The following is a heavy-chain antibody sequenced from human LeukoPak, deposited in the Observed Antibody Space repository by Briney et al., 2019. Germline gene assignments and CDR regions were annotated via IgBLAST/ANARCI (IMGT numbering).Heavy chain of an antibody. CDR3: AKTPNSYTSGWYDY. V-gene: IGHV3-23*01. D-gene: IGHD6-19*01. Sequence: GGSLRLSCAASGFTFSSYPMSWVRQAPGKGLEWVSAISGGGGSSYCADSVKGRFTISRDNSKNTLYLQMNSLRAEDTAVYYCAKTPNSYTSGWYDYWGQGTLVTVSS. CDR2: ISGGGGSS. J-gene: IGHJ4*02. CDR1: GFTFSSYP.